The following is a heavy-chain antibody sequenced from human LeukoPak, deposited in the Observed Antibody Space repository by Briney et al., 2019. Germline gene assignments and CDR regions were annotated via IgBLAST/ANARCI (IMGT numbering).Heavy chain of an antibody. Sequence: GGSLRLSCGASGFSFSVYYMSWLRQAPGKGLELISYISSTGRTIYYADSVKGRFTISRDNDENTLYLQMNSLRAEDTALYYCARFRYNSTWGVFDYWGQGTLVTVSS. CDR3: ARFRYNSTWGVFDY. D-gene: IGHD2/OR15-2a*01. CDR1: GFSFSVYY. CDR2: ISSTGRTI. J-gene: IGHJ4*02. V-gene: IGHV3-11*04.